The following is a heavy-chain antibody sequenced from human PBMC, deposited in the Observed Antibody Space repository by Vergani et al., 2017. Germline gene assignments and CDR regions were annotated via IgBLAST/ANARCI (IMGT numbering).Heavy chain of an antibody. J-gene: IGHJ4*02. V-gene: IGHV3-49*04. CDR1: GFTFSNYW. Sequence: VQLVASGGGLVRPGGSLRLSCAASGFTFSNYWMQWVRQAPGKGLEWVAFIRNKAYGGTTEYAASVKGRFTISRDDSKRLAYLQLSGLKTEDTAVYFCSRGRGYSFGYSDYWGQGTLVTVSS. D-gene: IGHD5-18*01. CDR3: SRGRGYSFGYSDY. CDR2: IRNKAYGGTT.